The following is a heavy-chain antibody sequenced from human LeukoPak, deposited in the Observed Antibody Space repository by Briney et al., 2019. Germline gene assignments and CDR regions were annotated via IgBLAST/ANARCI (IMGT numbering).Heavy chain of an antibody. CDR2: IYSDGSS. CDR1: GFTVSSNY. V-gene: IGHV3-53*01. J-gene: IGHJ4*02. CDR3: ALTMVHLGRLDYYFHY. Sequence: GGSLRLSCAASGFTVSSNYMSWVRQAQGKGLEWVSVIYSDGSSYYADSVKGRFTISRDSSKNTLHLQVNSLRAEDTAVYYCALTMVHLGRLDYYFHYWRRGTLVTVSS. D-gene: IGHD3-10*01.